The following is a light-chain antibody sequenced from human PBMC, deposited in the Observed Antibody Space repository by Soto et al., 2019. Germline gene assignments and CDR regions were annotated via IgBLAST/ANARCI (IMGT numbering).Light chain of an antibody. CDR3: QQHSHWPPWT. V-gene: IGKV3D-20*02. J-gene: IGKJ1*01. Sequence: IVLTQSPGPLSISQREKANLSRRAIRIVTSNYLGWYQQKLGEAPRLLFFCASIRATGIRHRFSGSGSVTDFTLTISCLEPEDFAVYYCQQHSHWPPWTFGQGTKVDIK. CDR2: CAS. CDR1: RIVTSNY.